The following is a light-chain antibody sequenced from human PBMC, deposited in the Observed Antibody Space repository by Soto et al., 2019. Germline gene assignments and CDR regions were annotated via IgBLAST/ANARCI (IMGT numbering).Light chain of an antibody. CDR2: INI. Sequence: SVLPHPPSVSGAPGQRVTISFTGSSSNIGAGYDVHWYQQLPGTAPKLLIFININRPSGVPDRFSGSKSGTSASLAITGLRAEDEADYYCQSYDSSLSGYVFGTGTKVTVL. V-gene: IGLV1-40*01. CDR3: QSYDSSLSGYV. J-gene: IGLJ1*01. CDR1: SSNIGAGYD.